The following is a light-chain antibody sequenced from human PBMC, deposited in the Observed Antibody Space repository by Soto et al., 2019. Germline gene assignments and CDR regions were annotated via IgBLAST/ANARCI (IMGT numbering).Light chain of an antibody. CDR2: GAS. CDR1: QGISNY. Sequence: DIQMSQSPSSLSAFVGDRVTITCRASQGISNYLAWYQQKPGKVPKLLIYGASTLQSGVPSRFSGSGSGTDFTLTISSLQPEDVATYYCQKYNIVPWTFGQGTKVDIK. CDR3: QKYNIVPWT. V-gene: IGKV1-27*01. J-gene: IGKJ1*01.